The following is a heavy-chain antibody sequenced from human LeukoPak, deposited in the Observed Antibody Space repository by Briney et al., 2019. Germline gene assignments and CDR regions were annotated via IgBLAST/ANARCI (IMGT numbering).Heavy chain of an antibody. D-gene: IGHD1/OR15-1a*01. V-gene: IGHV3-30*02. CDR2: LRHYGSST. J-gene: IGHJ4*02. Sequence: PGGSLRLSCAASGFPFSNYGMHWVRQAPGKGLEWVAFLRHYGSSTFYSDSVKGRFTISRDTSKNTLYLQMNSLRDEDTAMYYCVWRPRHSYQQKDYFDHWGQGTLVTVSS. CDR1: GFPFSNYG. CDR3: VWRPRHSYQQKDYFDH.